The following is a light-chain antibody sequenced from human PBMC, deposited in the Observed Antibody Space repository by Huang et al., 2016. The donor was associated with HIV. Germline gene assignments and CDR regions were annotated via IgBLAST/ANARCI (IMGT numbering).Light chain of an antibody. CDR2: AAS. V-gene: IGKV1-39*01. CDR1: QSISTY. CDR3: QQTYSTLT. Sequence: DIQMTQSPSSLSASVGDRVTITCRASQSISTYLNWYQQKPGKAPKLLIYAASTLQRGVPSRVSGSGSGTDFTLTISSLQPEDVATYYCQQTYSTLTFGPGTKVDIK. J-gene: IGKJ3*01.